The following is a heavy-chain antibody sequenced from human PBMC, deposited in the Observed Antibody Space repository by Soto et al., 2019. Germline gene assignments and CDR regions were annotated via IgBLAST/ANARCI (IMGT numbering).Heavy chain of an antibody. CDR3: ARRSRIQLWFYFDY. CDR1: GGSFSGYY. V-gene: IGHV4-34*01. CDR2: INHSGST. Sequence: SETLSLTCAVYGGSFSGYYWSWIRQPPGKGLEWIGEINHSGSTNYNPSLKSRVTISVDTSKNQFSLKLSSVTAADTAVYYCARRSRIQLWFYFDYWGQGTLVTVSS. D-gene: IGHD5-18*01. J-gene: IGHJ4*02.